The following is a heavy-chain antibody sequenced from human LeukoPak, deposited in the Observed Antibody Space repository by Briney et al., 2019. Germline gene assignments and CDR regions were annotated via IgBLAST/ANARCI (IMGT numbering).Heavy chain of an antibody. CDR3: AKDPSITMIVVAYSAPDY. J-gene: IGHJ4*02. V-gene: IGHV3-30*18. Sequence: GRSLRLSCAASGFTFSSYGMHWVRQAPGKGLEWVAVISYDGSNKYYADSVKGRFTISRDNSKNTLYLQMNSLRAEDTAVYYYAKDPSITMIVVAYSAPDYWGQGTLVTVSS. CDR1: GFTFSSYG. CDR2: ISYDGSNK. D-gene: IGHD3-22*01.